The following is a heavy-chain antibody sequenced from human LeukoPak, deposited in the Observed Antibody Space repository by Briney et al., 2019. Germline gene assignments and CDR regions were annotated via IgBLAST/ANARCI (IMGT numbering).Heavy chain of an antibody. CDR2: ISSSGSTK. J-gene: IGHJ4*02. D-gene: IGHD2-15*01. Sequence: PGGSLRLSCAASGFTFSFYEMNWVRQAPGKGLEWVSYISSSGSTKYYADSVKGRFTISRDNAKNSRYRQMDSLRAEDTAVYYCARSSSGGSCYDYWGQGTLVTVSS. V-gene: IGHV3-48*03. CDR1: GFTFSFYE. CDR3: ARSSSGGSCYDY.